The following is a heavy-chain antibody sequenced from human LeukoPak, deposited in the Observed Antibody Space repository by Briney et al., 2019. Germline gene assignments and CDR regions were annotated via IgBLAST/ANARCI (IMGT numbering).Heavy chain of an antibody. Sequence: GGSLRLSCAASGFTFRSYSMNWGRQAPGKGLEWVSSISSSSSYIYYADSVKGRFTISRDNAKNSLYLQMNSLRAEDTAVYYCARDLFYDYSNYWGQGTLVTVSS. CDR2: ISSSSSYI. CDR1: GFTFRSYS. D-gene: IGHD4-11*01. V-gene: IGHV3-21*01. CDR3: ARDLFYDYSNY. J-gene: IGHJ4*02.